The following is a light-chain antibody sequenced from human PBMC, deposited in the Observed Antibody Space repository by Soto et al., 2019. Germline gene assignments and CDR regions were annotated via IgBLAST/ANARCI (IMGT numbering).Light chain of an antibody. J-gene: IGKJ1*01. Sequence: EIVMTQSPATLSVSPGERATLSCRASQSVSSNLAWYQQKPGQAPRLLIYGASTRATGIPAGFSGSGSGTEFTLTISSLQSEDFAVYYCQQYNNWPPAFGQGTKVEI. CDR1: QSVSSN. CDR3: QQYNNWPPA. V-gene: IGKV3-15*01. CDR2: GAS.